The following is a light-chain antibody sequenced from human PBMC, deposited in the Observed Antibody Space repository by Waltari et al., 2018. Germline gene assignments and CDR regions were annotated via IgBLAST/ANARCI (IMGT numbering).Light chain of an antibody. CDR3: QAWDGSTSTVV. J-gene: IGLJ2*01. Sequence: SYEVNQPPSVSVSPGQTARITCSGDKLGEKYVSWYQQKPGHSPLVVIYEDDDRPSGIPERFSSSNSGNTATLTISGTQAMDEADYYCQAWDGSTSTVVFGGGTKVTVL. CDR1: KLGEKY. CDR2: EDD. V-gene: IGLV3-1*01.